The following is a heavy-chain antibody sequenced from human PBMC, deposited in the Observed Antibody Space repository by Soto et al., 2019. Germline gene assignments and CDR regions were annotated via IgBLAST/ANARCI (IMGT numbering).Heavy chain of an antibody. D-gene: IGHD3-3*01. J-gene: IGHJ5*02. CDR2: IYYSGST. CDR3: ARGGITIFGVVITPSHWFDP. V-gene: IGHV4-59*01. CDR1: GASISSYY. Sequence: SETLSLTCTVSGASISSYYWSWIRQPPGKGLEWIGYIYYSGSTNYNPSLKSRVTISVDTSKNQFSLKLSSVTAADTAVYYCARGGITIFGVVITPSHWFDPWGQGTLVTVSS.